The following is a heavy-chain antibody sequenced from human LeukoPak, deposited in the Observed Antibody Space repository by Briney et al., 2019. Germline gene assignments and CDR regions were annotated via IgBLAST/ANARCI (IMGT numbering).Heavy chain of an antibody. CDR1: GFTVSSNY. Sequence: GGSLRLSCAASGFTVSSNYMSWVRQAPGKGLEWVSGINWNGGSTGYADSVKGRFTISRDNAKNSLYLQMNSLRAEDTALYYCARDLVGATGGGNYWGQGTLVTVSS. CDR3: ARDLVGATGGGNY. CDR2: INWNGGST. D-gene: IGHD1-26*01. V-gene: IGHV3-20*04. J-gene: IGHJ4*02.